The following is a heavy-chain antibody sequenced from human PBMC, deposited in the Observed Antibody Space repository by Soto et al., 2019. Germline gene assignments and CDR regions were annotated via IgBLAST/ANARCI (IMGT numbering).Heavy chain of an antibody. J-gene: IGHJ2*01. CDR2: INAGNGNT. CDR1: GYTFTSYA. Sequence: QVQLVQSGAEVKKPGASVKVSCKASGYTFTSYAMHWVRQAPGQRLEWMGWINAGNGNTKYSQKFQGRVTITRDTSASTAYMELSSLRSEDTAVYYCARDSSIGSGWYGYFDLWGRGTLVTVSS. V-gene: IGHV1-3*01. CDR3: ARDSSIGSGWYGYFDL. D-gene: IGHD6-19*01.